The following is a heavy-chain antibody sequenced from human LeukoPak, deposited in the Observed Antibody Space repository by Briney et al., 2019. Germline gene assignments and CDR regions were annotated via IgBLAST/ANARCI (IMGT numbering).Heavy chain of an antibody. CDR2: INPNSGGT. Sequence: ASVKLMHKASGYTFTGYYAHWLRQAPGQGLEWMGWINPNSGGTNYAQKFQGRVTMTRDTSISTAYMELSRLRSADTAVYYCARESSRPARLPSDYWGQRALVTVSS. D-gene: IGHD6-6*01. J-gene: IGHJ4*02. CDR1: GYTFTGYY. CDR3: ARESSRPARLPSDY. V-gene: IGHV1-2*02.